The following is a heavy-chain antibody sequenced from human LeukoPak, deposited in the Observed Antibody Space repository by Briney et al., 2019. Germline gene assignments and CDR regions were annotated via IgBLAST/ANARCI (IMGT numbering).Heavy chain of an antibody. V-gene: IGHV3-66*01. CDR1: GFTVSSNF. CDR2: IYSGGNT. CDR3: ARKYTYGLD. Sequence: GGSLRLSCAASGFTVSSNFMSWVRLAPGQGLELVSVIYSGGNTYYADSVRGRFTIFRDNSKNTLYLQMNSLRAEDTAMYYCARKYTYGLDWGQGTLVTVSS. D-gene: IGHD5-18*01. J-gene: IGHJ4*02.